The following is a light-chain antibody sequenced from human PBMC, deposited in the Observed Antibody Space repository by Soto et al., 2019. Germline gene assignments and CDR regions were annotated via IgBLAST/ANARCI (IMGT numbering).Light chain of an antibody. CDR3: HQRQSWPRT. Sequence: EIVLTQSPATLSSSPGETATLSCRASQYVGTRLAWYQHKPGQAPRLLIYYTSNRATGIPARFSGSGSGTDFTLTINSLAPEDFAIYYCHQRQSWPRTVGQGTKGEIK. CDR1: QYVGTR. CDR2: YTS. J-gene: IGKJ1*01. V-gene: IGKV3-11*01.